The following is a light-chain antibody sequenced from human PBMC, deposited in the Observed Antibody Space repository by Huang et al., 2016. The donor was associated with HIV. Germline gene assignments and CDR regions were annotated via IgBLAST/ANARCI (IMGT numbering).Light chain of an antibody. Sequence: EIVLTQFPGTLSLSPGETATLSCGASQSVSSNSLAWYQQKPGLAPRLLIYDASSRASGIPGRFSGSGSGTDFTLTISRLEPEDFAVYHCQQYGSSPWTFGQGSKVEIK. V-gene: IGKV3D-20*01. CDR1: QSVSSNS. J-gene: IGKJ1*01. CDR3: QQYGSSPWT. CDR2: DAS.